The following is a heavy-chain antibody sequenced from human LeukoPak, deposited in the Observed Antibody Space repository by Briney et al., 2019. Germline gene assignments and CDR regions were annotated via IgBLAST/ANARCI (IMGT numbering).Heavy chain of an antibody. CDR3: GRGRYDSSGYGWYFDL. V-gene: IGHV4-34*01. Sequence: SETLSLTCAVYGGSFSGYYWSWIRQPPGKGLEWIGEINHSGSTNYNPSLKSRVTISVDTSKNQFSLKLSSVTAADTAVYYCGRGRYDSSGYGWYFDLWGRGTLVTVSS. CDR2: INHSGST. D-gene: IGHD3-22*01. CDR1: GGSFSGYY. J-gene: IGHJ2*01.